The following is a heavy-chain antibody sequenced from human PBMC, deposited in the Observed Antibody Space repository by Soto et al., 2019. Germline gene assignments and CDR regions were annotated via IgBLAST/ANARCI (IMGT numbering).Heavy chain of an antibody. CDR3: ASQYITILDY. V-gene: IGHV3-23*01. CDR1: GFTFTGYD. J-gene: IGHJ4*02. Sequence: EVQLLESGGGLVQPGGSLRLSCAASGFTFTGYDMSWVRQAPGKGLEWVSALTNSGGTTVYADSAKGRFTISRDNSKNTLYLQMNSLSAVDTAVYYCASQYITILDYWGQGTLVTLSA. CDR2: LTNSGGTT. D-gene: IGHD3-3*01.